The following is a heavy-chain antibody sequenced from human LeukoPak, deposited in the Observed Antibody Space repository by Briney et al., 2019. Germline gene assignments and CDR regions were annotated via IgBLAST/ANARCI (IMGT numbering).Heavy chain of an antibody. J-gene: IGHJ4*02. CDR2: IYYSGST. D-gene: IGHD6-19*01. CDR3: ARGVGSSGLIPFDY. V-gene: IGHV4-59*12. Sequence: SETLSLTCTVSIGSIRSYYWSWVRQPPGKGLEWIGYIYYSGSTNYNPSLKSRVTISVDTSKNQFSLKLSSVTAADTAVYYCARGVGSSGLIPFDYWGQGTLVTVSS. CDR1: IGSIRSYY.